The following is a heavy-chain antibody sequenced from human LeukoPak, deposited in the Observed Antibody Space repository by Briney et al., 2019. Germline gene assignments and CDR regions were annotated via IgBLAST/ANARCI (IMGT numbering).Heavy chain of an antibody. J-gene: IGHJ4*02. Sequence: ASVKVSCKASGGTFSSYTISWVRQAPGQGLEWMGWINPNSGGTNYAQKFQGRVTMTRDTSISTAYMELSRLRSDDTAVYYCARDGYDSRSWGQGTLVTVSS. V-gene: IGHV1-2*02. CDR2: INPNSGGT. CDR1: GGTFSSYT. CDR3: ARDGYDSRS. D-gene: IGHD3-22*01.